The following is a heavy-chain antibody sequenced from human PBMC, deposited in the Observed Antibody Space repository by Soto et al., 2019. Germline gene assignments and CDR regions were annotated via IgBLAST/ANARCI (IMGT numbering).Heavy chain of an antibody. CDR1: GYTFTSFG. Sequence: QGQLVQSGAEVKKPGASVKVSCKASGYTFTSFGITWVRQAPGQGLEWMGWISTYNGKANYEQKLQGRVTVTRDTSTNTAYMELRSLRSDDTAVYYCAKDGYGNNDGDALHIWGQGTMVTVSS. J-gene: IGHJ3*02. D-gene: IGHD4-4*01. V-gene: IGHV1-18*04. CDR3: AKDGYGNNDGDALHI. CDR2: ISTYNGKA.